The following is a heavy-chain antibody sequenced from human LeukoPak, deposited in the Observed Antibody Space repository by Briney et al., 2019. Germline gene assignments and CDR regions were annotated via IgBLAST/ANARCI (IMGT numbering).Heavy chain of an antibody. Sequence: GGSLRLSCAASGFTFSIYAMHWVRQAPGKGLEYVSAITSNGGSAYYANSVKGRFTISRDNSKNTLYLPMGSLRAEDMAVYYCARENCDSTTCYKTIDYWGQGTLVTVSS. CDR2: ITSNGGSA. CDR1: GFTFSIYA. CDR3: ARENCDSTTCYKTIDY. V-gene: IGHV3-64*01. D-gene: IGHD2-2*02. J-gene: IGHJ4*02.